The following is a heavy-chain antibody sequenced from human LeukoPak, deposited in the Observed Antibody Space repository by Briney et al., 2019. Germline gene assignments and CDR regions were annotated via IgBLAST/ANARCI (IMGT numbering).Heavy chain of an antibody. CDR2: IHYTGST. V-gene: IGHV4-59*01. CDR3: ARSSGSRYYIDY. D-gene: IGHD1-26*01. CDR1: SGSISTYY. Sequence: SETLSLTCTVSSGSISTYYWAWIRQPPGKRLEWIGFIHYTGSTNYNPSLKSRVTISVDTSKNQFSLKLNSVTAADTAVYYCARSSGSRYYIDYWGQGTLVTVSS. J-gene: IGHJ4*02.